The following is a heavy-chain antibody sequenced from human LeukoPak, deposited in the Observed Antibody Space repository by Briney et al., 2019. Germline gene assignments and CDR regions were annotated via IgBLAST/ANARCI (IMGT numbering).Heavy chain of an antibody. CDR3: ARTEESGYSYRYFGYYYYMDV. D-gene: IGHD5-18*01. Sequence: SETLSLTCTVSGYSITSAYYWGWIRQPPGKGLEWIGEINHSGSTNYNPSLKSRVTISVDTSKNQFSLKLSSVTAADTAVYYCARTEESGYSYRYFGYYYYMDVWGKGPRSPSP. CDR2: INHSGST. CDR1: GYSITSAYY. J-gene: IGHJ6*03. V-gene: IGHV4-38-2*02.